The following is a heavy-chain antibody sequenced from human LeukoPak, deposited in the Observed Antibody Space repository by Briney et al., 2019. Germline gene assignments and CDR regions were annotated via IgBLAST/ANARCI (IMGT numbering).Heavy chain of an antibody. V-gene: IGHV4-30-4*01. CDR2: IYYSGST. CDR1: GGSISSGDYY. Sequence: SETLSLTCTVSGGSISSGDYYWSWIRQPPGKGLEWIGYIYYSGSTYYNPSLKSRVTISVDTSKNQFSLKLSSVTAADTAVYYCARDIRGGTEFDYWGQGTLVTVSS. J-gene: IGHJ4*02. D-gene: IGHD1-14*01. CDR3: ARDIRGGTEFDY.